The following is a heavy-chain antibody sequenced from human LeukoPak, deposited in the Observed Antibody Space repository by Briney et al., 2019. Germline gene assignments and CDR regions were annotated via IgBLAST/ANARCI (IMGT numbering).Heavy chain of an antibody. CDR1: GGTFSSYA. Sequence: ASVKVSCKASGGTFSSYAISWVRQAPGQGLEWMGGIIPIFGTANYAQKFQGRVTITADESTSTAYMELSSLRSEDTAVYYCARGVIVDTAMAHDYWGQGTLVTVSS. D-gene: IGHD5-18*01. V-gene: IGHV1-69*13. CDR3: ARGVIVDTAMAHDY. CDR2: IIPIFGTA. J-gene: IGHJ4*02.